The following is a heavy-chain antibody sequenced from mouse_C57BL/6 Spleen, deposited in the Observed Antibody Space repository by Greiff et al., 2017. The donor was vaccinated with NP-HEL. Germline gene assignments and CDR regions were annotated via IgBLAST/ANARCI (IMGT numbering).Heavy chain of an antibody. CDR2: IDPEDGET. CDR3: ARWDYGNYGDAMDY. Sequence: EVQLQQSGAELVKPGASVKLSCTASGFNIKDYYMHWVKQRTEQGLEWIGRIDPEDGETKYAPQFQGKATITADTSSNTAYLPLSSLTSEDTAVYYCARWDYGNYGDAMDYWGQGTSVTVSS. V-gene: IGHV14-2*01. D-gene: IGHD2-1*01. J-gene: IGHJ4*01. CDR1: GFNIKDYY.